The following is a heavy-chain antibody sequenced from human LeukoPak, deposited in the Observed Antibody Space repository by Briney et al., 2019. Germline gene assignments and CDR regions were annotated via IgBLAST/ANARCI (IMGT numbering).Heavy chain of an antibody. D-gene: IGHD3-16*01. V-gene: IGHV4-4*02. CDR3: ARGDLALNWFDP. CDR1: GFTFSRYSM. CDR2: IYHSGST. Sequence: GSLRLSCAASGFTFSRYSMNWVRQAPGKGLEWIGEIYHSGSTNYNPSLKSRVTISVDKSKNQFSLKLSSVTAADTAVYYCARGDLALNWFDPWGQGTLVTVSS. J-gene: IGHJ5*02.